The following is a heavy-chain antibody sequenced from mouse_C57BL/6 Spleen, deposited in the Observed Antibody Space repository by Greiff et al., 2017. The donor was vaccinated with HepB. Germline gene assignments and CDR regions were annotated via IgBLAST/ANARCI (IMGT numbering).Heavy chain of an antibody. CDR2: IYPSDSET. V-gene: IGHV1-61*01. J-gene: IGHJ2*01. CDR1: GYTFTSYW. D-gene: IGHD1-1*01. Sequence: QVQLKQPGAELVRPGSSVKLSCKASGYTFTSYWMDWVKQRPGQGLEWIGNIYPSDSETHYNQKFKDKATLTVDKSSSTAYMQLSSLTSEDSAVYYCARWEDYYGRDWGQGTTLTVSS. CDR3: ARWEDYYGRD.